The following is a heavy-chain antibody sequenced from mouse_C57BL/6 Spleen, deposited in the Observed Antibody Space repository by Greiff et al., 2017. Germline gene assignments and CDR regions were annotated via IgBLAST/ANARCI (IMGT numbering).Heavy chain of an antibody. J-gene: IGHJ3*01. CDR2: INPSSGYT. Sequence: QVQLQQSGAELARPGASVKMSCKASGYTFTSYTMHWVKQRPGQGLEWIGYINPSSGYTKYNQKFKDKATLTADKSSSTAYMQLSSLTSEDAAVYYCASGNGWFAYWGQGTLVTVSA. V-gene: IGHV1-4*01. CDR1: GYTFTSYT. CDR3: ASGNGWFAY.